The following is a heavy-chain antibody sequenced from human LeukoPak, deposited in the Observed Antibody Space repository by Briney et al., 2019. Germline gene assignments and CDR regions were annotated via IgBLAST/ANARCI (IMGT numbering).Heavy chain of an antibody. CDR1: GGSISSYY. V-gene: IGHV4-59*12. D-gene: IGHD4-17*01. Sequence: SETLSLTCTVSGGSISSYYWSWIRQPPGKGLEWIGYIYYSGSTYYNPSLKSRVTISVDTSKNQFSLKLSPVTAADTAVYYCARARDDYGDRVGAFDIWGQGTMVTVSS. CDR2: IYYSGST. J-gene: IGHJ3*02. CDR3: ARARDDYGDRVGAFDI.